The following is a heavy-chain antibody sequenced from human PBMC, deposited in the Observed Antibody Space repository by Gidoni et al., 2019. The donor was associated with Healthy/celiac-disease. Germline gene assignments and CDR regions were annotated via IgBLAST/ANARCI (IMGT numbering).Heavy chain of an antibody. D-gene: IGHD2-2*01. J-gene: IGHJ5*02. CDR2: ISGSGGST. CDR3: AKDSRSSTSWQGWFDP. V-gene: IGHV3-23*04. Sequence: EVQLVESGGGLVQPGGSLRLSCAASGFTFRSYAMSWVRQAPGKGVAWVSAISGSGGSTYYADSVKGRFTISRDNSKNTLDLQMNSLRAEDTAVYYCAKDSRSSTSWQGWFDPWGQGTLVTVSS. CDR1: GFTFRSYA.